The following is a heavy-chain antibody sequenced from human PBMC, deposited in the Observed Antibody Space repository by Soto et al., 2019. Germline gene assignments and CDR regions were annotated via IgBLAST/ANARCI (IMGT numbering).Heavy chain of an antibody. V-gene: IGHV1-8*01. CDR1: GYTFTSYD. CDR3: ARQGPRSFTASPNYYYGMDV. J-gene: IGHJ6*02. D-gene: IGHD3-16*01. CDR2: MNPNSGNT. Sequence: ASVKVSCKASGYTFTSYDINWVRQATGQGLEWMGWMNPNSGNTGYAQKFQGRVTMTRNTSISTAYMELSSLRSKDTAVYYCARQGPRSFTASPNYYYGMDVWGQGTTVTVSS.